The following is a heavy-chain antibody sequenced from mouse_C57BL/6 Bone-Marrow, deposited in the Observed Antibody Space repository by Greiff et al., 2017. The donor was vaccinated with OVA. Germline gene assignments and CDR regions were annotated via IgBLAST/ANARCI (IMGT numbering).Heavy chain of an antibody. V-gene: IGHV1-81*01. Sequence: VKLVESGAELARPGASVKLSCKASGYTFTSYGISWVKQRTGQGLEWIGEIYPRSGNTYYNEKFKGKATLTADKSSSTAYMELRSLTSEDSAVYFCARGGYYGSSPAWFAYWGQGTLVTVSA. CDR3: ARGGYYGSSPAWFAY. CDR1: GYTFTSYG. J-gene: IGHJ3*01. CDR2: IYPRSGNT. D-gene: IGHD1-1*01.